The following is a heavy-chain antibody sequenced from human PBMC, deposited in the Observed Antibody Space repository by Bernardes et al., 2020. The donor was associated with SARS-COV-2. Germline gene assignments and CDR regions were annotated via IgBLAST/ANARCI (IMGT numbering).Heavy chain of an antibody. J-gene: IGHJ5*02. V-gene: IGHV4-4*07. CDR3: AKSPEEEPDLEWQLPPHWFDP. Sequence: SETLSLTCTVSGGSVSLSSWNWVRQPAGKGLEWIGRLYSSGVTNYNPSLKSRVTMSLDTSRNHFSLQLTSVTAADTAVYYCAKSPEEEPDLEWQLPPHWFDPWGQGTLVTVSS. CDR2: LYSSGVT. CDR1: GGSVSLSS. D-gene: IGHD3-3*01.